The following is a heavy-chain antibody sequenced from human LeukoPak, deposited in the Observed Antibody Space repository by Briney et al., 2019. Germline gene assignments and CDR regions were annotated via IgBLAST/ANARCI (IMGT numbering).Heavy chain of an antibody. Sequence: GGSLRLSCAASGFTFSSYWMSWVRQAPGKGLEWVANIKQDGSEKYYVDSVKGRFTISRDNAKNSLYLQMNSLRAEDTAVYYCARAAIESYYYYYGMDVWGQGTLVTVSS. CDR1: GFTFSSYW. D-gene: IGHD2-21*01. J-gene: IGHJ6*02. V-gene: IGHV3-7*01. CDR2: IKQDGSEK. CDR3: ARAAIESYYYYYGMDV.